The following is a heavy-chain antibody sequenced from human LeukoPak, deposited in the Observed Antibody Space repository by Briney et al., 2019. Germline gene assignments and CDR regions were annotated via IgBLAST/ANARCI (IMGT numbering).Heavy chain of an antibody. D-gene: IGHD5-18*01. CDR2: ISSSGSTI. Sequence: GGSPRLSCAASGFTFSDYYMSWIRQAPGKGLEWVSYISSSGSTIYYADSVKGRFTISRDNAKNSLYLQMNSLRAEDTAVYYCARSPLYSSFDYWGQGTLVTVSS. V-gene: IGHV3-11*01. J-gene: IGHJ4*02. CDR1: GFTFSDYY. CDR3: ARSPLYSSFDY.